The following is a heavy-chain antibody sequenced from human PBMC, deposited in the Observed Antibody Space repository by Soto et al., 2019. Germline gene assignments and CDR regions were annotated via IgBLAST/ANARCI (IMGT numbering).Heavy chain of an antibody. D-gene: IGHD6-13*01. CDR3: ARGWPRAIAAAPGSNWFDP. J-gene: IGHJ5*02. CDR1: GGSFSGYY. CDR2: INHSGST. Sequence: WETLSLTCAVYGGSFSGYYWSWIRQPPGKGLEWIGEINHSGSTNYNPSLKSRVTISVDTSKNQFSLKLSSVTAADTAVYYCARGWPRAIAAAPGSNWFDPWGQGTLVTVSS. V-gene: IGHV4-34*01.